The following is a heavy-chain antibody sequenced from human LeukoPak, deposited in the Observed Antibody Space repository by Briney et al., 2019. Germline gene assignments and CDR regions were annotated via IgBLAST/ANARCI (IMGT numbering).Heavy chain of an antibody. CDR1: GFTFGSYG. J-gene: IGHJ1*01. D-gene: IGHD3-22*01. CDR2: ITPNADRS. Sequence: GGSLRLSCAASGFTFGSYGMSWVRQAPGKGLEWVSFITPNADRSSYADSVEGRFTISRDNPRNTLYMQMNSLRDEDTALYYCAIMHGYYDGSGYWVQWGQGTLVTVSS. CDR3: AIMHGYYDGSGYWVQ. V-gene: IGHV3-23*01.